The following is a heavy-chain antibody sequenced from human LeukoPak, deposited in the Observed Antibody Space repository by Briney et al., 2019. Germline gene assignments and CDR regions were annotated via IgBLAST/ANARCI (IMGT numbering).Heavy chain of an antibody. V-gene: IGHV4-59*01. D-gene: IGHD6-19*01. CDR1: GGSISSYY. CDR2: IYYSGST. J-gene: IGHJ3*02. Sequence: PSETLSLTCTVSGGSISSYYWSWIRQPPGKGLEWIGYIYYSGSTNYNPSLKSRVTISVDTSKNQFSLKLSSVTAADTAVYYCARDTSSGWYGAFGIWGQGTMVTVSS. CDR3: ARDTSSGWYGAFGI.